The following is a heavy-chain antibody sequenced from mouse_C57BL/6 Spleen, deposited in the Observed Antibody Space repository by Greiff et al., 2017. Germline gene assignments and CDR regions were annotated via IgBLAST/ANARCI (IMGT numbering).Heavy chain of an antibody. CDR2: IDPSDSYT. J-gene: IGHJ4*01. CDR3: ARRRQDSSGYAMDY. CDR1: GYTFTSYW. Sequence: QVQLQQPGAELVRPGTSVKLSCKASGYTFTSYWMHWVKQRPGQGLEWIGVIDPSDSYTNYNQKFKCKATLTVDTSSSTAYMQLSSLTSEDSAVYYCARRRQDSSGYAMDYWGQGTSVTVSS. D-gene: IGHD3-2*02. V-gene: IGHV1-59*01.